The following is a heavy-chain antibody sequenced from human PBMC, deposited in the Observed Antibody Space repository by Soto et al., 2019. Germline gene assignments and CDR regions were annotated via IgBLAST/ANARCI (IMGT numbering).Heavy chain of an antibody. CDR3: AKVPWSGYLGNYYYYGMDV. J-gene: IGHJ6*02. D-gene: IGHD3-3*01. CDR2: ISYDGSNK. CDR1: GFTFSSYG. V-gene: IGHV3-30*18. Sequence: GGSLRLSCGASGFTFSSYGMHWVRQAPGKGLEWVAVISYDGSNKYYADSVKGRFTISRDNSKNTLYLQMNNLRVEDTAVYYCAKVPWSGYLGNYYYYGMDVWGQGTTVTVSS.